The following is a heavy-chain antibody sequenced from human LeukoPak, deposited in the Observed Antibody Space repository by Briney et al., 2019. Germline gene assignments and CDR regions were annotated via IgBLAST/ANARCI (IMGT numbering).Heavy chain of an antibody. CDR2: INSDGSST. Sequence: HPGGSLRLSCAASGFTFSSYWMHWVRQAPGKGLVWVSRINSDGSSTSYADSVKGRFTISRDNFKNTLYLQLNSLGAEDTAVYYCARVRSDNFDSSGYYMNWFDPWGQGTLVTVSS. J-gene: IGHJ5*02. CDR3: ARVRSDNFDSSGYYMNWFDP. CDR1: GFTFSSYW. D-gene: IGHD3-22*01. V-gene: IGHV3-74*01.